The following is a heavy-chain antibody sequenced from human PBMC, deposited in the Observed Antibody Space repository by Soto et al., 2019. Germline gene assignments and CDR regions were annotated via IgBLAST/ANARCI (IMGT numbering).Heavy chain of an antibody. CDR2: IWYDGSNK. J-gene: IGHJ5*02. CDR3: AGTTYYDFWSGYYTLDP. D-gene: IGHD3-3*01. V-gene: IGHV3-33*01. Sequence: GGSLRLSCAASGFTFSSXGMHWVRQXPGKGLEWVAVIWYDGSNKYYADSVKGRFTISRDNSKNTLYLQMNSLRAEDTAVYYCAGTTYYDFWSGYYTLDPWGQGTLVTVSS. CDR1: GFTFSSXG.